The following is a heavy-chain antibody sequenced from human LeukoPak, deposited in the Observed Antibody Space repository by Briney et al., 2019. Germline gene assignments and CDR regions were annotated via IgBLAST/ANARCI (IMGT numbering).Heavy chain of an antibody. CDR2: ISGSGGST. V-gene: IGHV3-23*01. CDR3: AKPFPRGVIIRDY. D-gene: IGHD3-10*01. J-gene: IGHJ4*02. Sequence: PRGSLRLSCAASGLTFSSYAMSWVRQAPGKGLEWVSAISGSGGSTYYADSVKGRFTISRDNSKNTLYLQMNSLRAEDTAVYYCAKPFPRGVIIRDYWGQGTLVTVSS. CDR1: GLTFSSYA.